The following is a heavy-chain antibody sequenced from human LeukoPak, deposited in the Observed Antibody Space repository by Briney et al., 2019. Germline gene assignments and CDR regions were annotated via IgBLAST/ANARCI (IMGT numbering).Heavy chain of an antibody. Sequence: GGSLRLSCAASKFNFNNYAMHWVRQTPGKGLEWVAVIWFDGSRQYYADSVKGRFTISRDNSKNTLFLQMNNLRAGDTAIYYCAKAPPDPYYYYMDVWGKGTPVTVSS. CDR1: KFNFNNYA. CDR2: IWFDGSRQ. J-gene: IGHJ6*03. CDR3: AKAPPDPYYYYMDV. V-gene: IGHV3-33*06.